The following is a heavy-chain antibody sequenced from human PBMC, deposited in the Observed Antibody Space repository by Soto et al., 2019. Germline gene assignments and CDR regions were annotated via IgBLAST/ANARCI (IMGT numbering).Heavy chain of an antibody. Sequence: QAQLVQSGAEVKKPGASVKVSCKASGYTFTTYYMHWVRQAPGQGLEWMGIINPSGGSTSYAQKFQGRVTMTRDTSTSTVYMELSSLRSEDTAVYYCARVSYYDSSGYPAPGFDPWGQGTLVTVSS. CDR3: ARVSYYDSSGYPAPGFDP. CDR2: INPSGGST. J-gene: IGHJ5*02. V-gene: IGHV1-46*03. D-gene: IGHD3-22*01. CDR1: GYTFTTYY.